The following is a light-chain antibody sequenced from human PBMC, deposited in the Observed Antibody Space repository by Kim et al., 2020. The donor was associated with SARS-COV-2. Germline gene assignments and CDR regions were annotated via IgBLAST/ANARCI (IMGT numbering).Light chain of an antibody. CDR2: GAS. V-gene: IGKV3-15*01. Sequence: EIVMTQSPATLSLSPGDRATLSCRASQSVSGDLAWYQQKPGQAPRLLIYGASARATGIPTRFSGSGSGTDFTLTISSLQSEDFAVYFCQQYNDWPLYTFGQVTKLEI. CDR3: QQYNDWPLYT. J-gene: IGKJ2*01. CDR1: QSVSGD.